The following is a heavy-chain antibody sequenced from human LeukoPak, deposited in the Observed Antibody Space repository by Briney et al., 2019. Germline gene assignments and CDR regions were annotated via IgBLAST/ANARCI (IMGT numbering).Heavy chain of an antibody. V-gene: IGHV3-48*02. D-gene: IGHD3-9*01. Sequence: GGSLRLSCAASGFTFSSYSMNWVRQAPGKGLEWVSYISSSSSSTIYYADSVKGRFTISRDNAKNSLYLQMNSLRDEDTAVYYCSRDPELRYFDWSNDYWGQGTLVTVSS. CDR3: SRDPELRYFDWSNDY. CDR1: GFTFSSYS. CDR2: ISSSSSSTI. J-gene: IGHJ4*02.